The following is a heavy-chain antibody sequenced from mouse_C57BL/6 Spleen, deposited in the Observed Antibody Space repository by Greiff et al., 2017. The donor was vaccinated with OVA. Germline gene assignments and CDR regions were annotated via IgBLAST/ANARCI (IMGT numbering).Heavy chain of an antibody. CDR1: GFTFSDYG. Sequence: EVQGVESGGGLVKPGGSLKLSCAASGFTFSDYGMHWVRQAPEKGLEWVAYISSGSSTIYYADTVKGRFTISRDNARNTLYLQMSSLKSEDTAMYYCTRDQYDYDKFAYWGQGTLVTVSA. V-gene: IGHV5-17*03. CDR3: TRDQYDYDKFAY. CDR2: ISSGSSTI. J-gene: IGHJ3*01. D-gene: IGHD2-4*01.